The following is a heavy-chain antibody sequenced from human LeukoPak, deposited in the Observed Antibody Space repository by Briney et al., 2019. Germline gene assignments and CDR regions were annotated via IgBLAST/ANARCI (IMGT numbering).Heavy chain of an antibody. CDR3: ARRRKALQAFDI. Sequence: SETLSLTCTVSGGSISSSSYYWGWIRQPPGKGLEWIGSIYYSGSTYYNPSLKSRVTISVDTSKNQFSLKLSSVTAADTAVYYCARRRKALQAFDIWGQGTMVTVSS. CDR1: GGSISSSSYY. J-gene: IGHJ3*02. CDR2: IYYSGST. D-gene: IGHD4-11*01. V-gene: IGHV4-39*07.